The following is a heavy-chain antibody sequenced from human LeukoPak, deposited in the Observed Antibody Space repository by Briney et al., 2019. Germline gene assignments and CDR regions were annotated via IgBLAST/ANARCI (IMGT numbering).Heavy chain of an antibody. V-gene: IGHV1-2*02. CDR1: GYTFTSYA. J-gene: IGHJ4*02. D-gene: IGHD3-3*01. Sequence: GASVKVSCKASGYTFTSYAMNWVRQAPGQGLEWMGWINPNSGGTNYAQKFQGRVTMARDTSISTAYMELSRLRSDDTAVYYCARAYYDFWSGYWDTIDYWGQGTLVTVSS. CDR3: ARAYYDFWSGYWDTIDY. CDR2: INPNSGGT.